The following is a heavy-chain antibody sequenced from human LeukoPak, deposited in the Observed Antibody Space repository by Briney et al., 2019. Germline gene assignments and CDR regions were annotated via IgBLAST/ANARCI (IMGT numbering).Heavy chain of an antibody. J-gene: IGHJ6*02. Sequence: PSETLSLTCALSGGSLSGNFWSWIPPPPERGVEWIGEINHSGGTNYNPSLKSRVTISVGTSKNQFSLQLSSVTAADTAVYYCVSAGIPDYYYYYGMDVWGQGTTVTVSS. CDR1: GGSLSGNF. CDR3: VSAGIPDYYYYYGMDV. V-gene: IGHV4-34*01. D-gene: IGHD6-13*01. CDR2: INHSGGT.